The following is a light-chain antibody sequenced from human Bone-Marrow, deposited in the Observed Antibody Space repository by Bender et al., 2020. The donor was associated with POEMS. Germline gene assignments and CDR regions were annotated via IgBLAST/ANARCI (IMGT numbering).Light chain of an antibody. CDR1: ALPKKY. J-gene: IGLJ2*01. V-gene: IGLV3-10*01. Sequence: SSELTQPPSVSVSPGQTARITCSGDALPKKYVFWYQQKSGQAPVLVIYEDTKRPSGIPERFSGSSSGTLATLTISGAQALDEADYYCQAWDTSSVVFGGGTKLTVL. CDR3: QAWDTSSVV. CDR2: EDT.